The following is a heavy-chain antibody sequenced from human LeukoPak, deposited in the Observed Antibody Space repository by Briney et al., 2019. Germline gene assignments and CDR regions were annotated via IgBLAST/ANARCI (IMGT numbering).Heavy chain of an antibody. CDR2: ISAYNGNT. CDR1: GYTFTSYG. D-gene: IGHD3-16*01. CDR3: ARKALNLGALGY. J-gene: IGHJ4*02. Sequence: ASVKVSCKASGYTFTSYGLSWVRQAPGQGLEWMGWISAYNGNTNYEQKFQGRVTMTTDTSTSTAYMELRSLRSDDTAVYYCARKALNLGALGYWGQGTLVTVSS. V-gene: IGHV1-18*01.